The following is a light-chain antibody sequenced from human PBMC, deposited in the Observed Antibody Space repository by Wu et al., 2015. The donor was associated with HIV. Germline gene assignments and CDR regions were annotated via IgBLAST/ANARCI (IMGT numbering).Light chain of an antibody. CDR2: GAS. V-gene: IGKV3-20*01. CDR3: QQYGTSPLT. Sequence: EIVLTQSPGTLSLSPGERATLSCGASQSVSSTNLAWYQQKPGQAPRLLIYGASTRATDIPDRFSGSGSGTDFTLTISRLEPEDFAVYYCQQYGTSPLTFGGGTKVEIK. CDR1: QSVSSTN. J-gene: IGKJ4*01.